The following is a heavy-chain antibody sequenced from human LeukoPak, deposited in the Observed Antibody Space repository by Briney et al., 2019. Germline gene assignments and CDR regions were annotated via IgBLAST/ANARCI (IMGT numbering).Heavy chain of an antibody. CDR1: GFTFSSYG. D-gene: IGHD3-3*01. V-gene: IGHV3-30*18. CDR2: ISYDGSNK. Sequence: QPGRSLRLSCAASGFTFSSYGMHWVRQAPGKGLEWVAVISYDGSNKYYEDSVKGRFTISRDNSKNTLFLQMDSLRPEDAAVYYCVKDAEWHYLFDYWGQGALVTVSS. CDR3: VKDAEWHYLFDY. J-gene: IGHJ4*02.